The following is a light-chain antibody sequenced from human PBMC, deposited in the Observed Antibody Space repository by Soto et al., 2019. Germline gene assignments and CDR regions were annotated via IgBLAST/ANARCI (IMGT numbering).Light chain of an antibody. V-gene: IGLV2-11*01. J-gene: IGLJ1*01. CDR1: GGDVGGYNF. CDR3: CSFAGSHTSPA. Sequence: QSVLTQPRSVSGSPGQSVTISCTGTGGDVGGYNFVSWYQLHPGKAPKLMIYDVSKRPSGVPDRFAGSKSGNTASLTISGLQADDEAAYYCCSFAGSHTSPAFGGGTKVTVL. CDR2: DVS.